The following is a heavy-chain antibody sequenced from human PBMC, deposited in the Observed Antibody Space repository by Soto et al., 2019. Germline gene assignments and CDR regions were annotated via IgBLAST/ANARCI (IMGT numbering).Heavy chain of an antibody. CDR3: ARDARGDEAPMDY. D-gene: IGHD3-10*01. CDR2: INPNSGGT. V-gene: IGHV1-2*04. CDR1: GYTFTGYY. Sequence: QVQLVQSGAEVKKPGASVKVSCKASGYTFTGYYMHWVRQAPGQGLEWMGWINPNSGGTNYAQKFQGWVTMTRDTPISTAYMGLSRLRSDDTAVYYCARDARGDEAPMDYWGQGTLVTVSS. J-gene: IGHJ4*02.